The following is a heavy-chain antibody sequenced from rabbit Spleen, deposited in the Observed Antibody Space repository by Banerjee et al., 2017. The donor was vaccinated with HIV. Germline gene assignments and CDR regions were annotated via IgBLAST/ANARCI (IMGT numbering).Heavy chain of an antibody. V-gene: IGHV1S45*01. CDR3: ARDTGSSFSSYGMDL. Sequence: QEQLVESGGGLVKPTGSLTLTCKASGFSLRSSDYICWVRQAPGKGLEWISCIAGSSSGFTYSATWAKGRFTISKTSSTTLTLQMTSLTAADTATYFCARDTGSSFSSYGMDLWGPGTLVTVS. J-gene: IGHJ6*01. CDR1: GFSLRSSDY. CDR2: IAGSSSGFT. D-gene: IGHD8-1*01.